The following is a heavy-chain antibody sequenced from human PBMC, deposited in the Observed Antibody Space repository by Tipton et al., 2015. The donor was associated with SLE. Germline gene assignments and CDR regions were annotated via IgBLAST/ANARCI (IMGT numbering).Heavy chain of an antibody. CDR1: DGSFSGYY. CDR3: AKVFGDYDGYSSGMDV. Sequence: TLSLTCAVYDGSFSGYYWSWIRQPPGKGLEWIGEMDHSGITNYNPSLKTRLSISIDTSRNQFSLNLSSVTAADTAAYYCAKVFGDYDGYSSGMDVWGQGTTVTVSS. CDR2: MDHSGIT. V-gene: IGHV4-34*01. J-gene: IGHJ6*02. D-gene: IGHD4-17*01.